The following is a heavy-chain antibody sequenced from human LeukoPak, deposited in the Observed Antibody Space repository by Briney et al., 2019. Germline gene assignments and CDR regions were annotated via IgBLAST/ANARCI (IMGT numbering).Heavy chain of an antibody. CDR1: GYSFTSYW. D-gene: IGHD3-22*01. V-gene: IGHV5-51*01. CDR2: IYPGDSDT. Sequence: GESLKISCKGSGYSFTSYWIGWVRQMPGKGQEWMGIIYPGDSDTRYSPSFQGQVTISADKSISTAYLQWSSLKASDTAMYYCARAYDSSGYTFDYWGQGTLVTVSS. J-gene: IGHJ4*02. CDR3: ARAYDSSGYTFDY.